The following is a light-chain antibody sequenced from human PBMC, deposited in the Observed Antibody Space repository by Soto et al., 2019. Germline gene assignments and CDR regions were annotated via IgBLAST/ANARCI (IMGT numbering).Light chain of an antibody. CDR2: EVN. CDR1: SSDVGGYDS. J-gene: IGLJ1*01. Sequence: QSALTQPPSASGSPGQSVTISCTGTSSDVGGYDSVSWYQQHPGKAPKLMIYEVNKRPSGVPDRFSGSKSGNTASLTVSGLQAEDEADYYCSSYAGSNNPYVFGSGTKLTV. CDR3: SSYAGSNNPYV. V-gene: IGLV2-8*01.